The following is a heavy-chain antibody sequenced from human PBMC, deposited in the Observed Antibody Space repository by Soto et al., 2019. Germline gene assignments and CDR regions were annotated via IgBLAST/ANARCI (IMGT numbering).Heavy chain of an antibody. CDR1: GGSISSDGYS. V-gene: IGHV4-30-2*01. D-gene: IGHD2-21*02. CDR3: ARAYCGGDCYSFDAFDI. CDR2: IYHSGST. Sequence: SETLSLTCAVSGGSISSDGYSWSWIRQPPGKGLEWIGYIYHSGSTYYNPSLKSRVTISVDRSKNQFSLKLSSVTAADTAVYYCARAYCGGDCYSFDAFDIWGQGTMVTVSS. J-gene: IGHJ3*02.